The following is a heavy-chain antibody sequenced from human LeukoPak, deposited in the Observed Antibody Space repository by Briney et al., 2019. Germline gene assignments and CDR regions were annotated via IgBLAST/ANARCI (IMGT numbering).Heavy chain of an antibody. CDR2: INHSGST. J-gene: IGHJ6*02. CDR1: GGSFSGYY. Sequence: PSETLSLTCAVYGGSFSGYYWRWIRQSPGEGLEWIGEINHSGSTNYNPSLKSRVTISVDTSKNQFSLKLSSVTAADTAVYYCARGSFGVDRYYYYGMDVWGQGTTVTVSS. D-gene: IGHD3-3*01. CDR3: ARGSFGVDRYYYYGMDV. V-gene: IGHV4-34*01.